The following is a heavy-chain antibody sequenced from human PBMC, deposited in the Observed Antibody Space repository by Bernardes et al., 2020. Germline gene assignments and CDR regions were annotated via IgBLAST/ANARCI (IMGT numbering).Heavy chain of an antibody. V-gene: IGHV3-23*01. D-gene: IGHD3-22*01. Sequence: GGSLLLSCAASGFTFSSSAMSWVRQAPGQGLEWVSAISGSGGSTYYADSVKGRFTISRDNSKNTLYLQMNSLRAEDTAVYYCAKDHYDSSGYDYWGQGTLVTVSS. CDR1: GFTFSSSA. CDR2: ISGSGGST. J-gene: IGHJ4*02. CDR3: AKDHYDSSGYDY.